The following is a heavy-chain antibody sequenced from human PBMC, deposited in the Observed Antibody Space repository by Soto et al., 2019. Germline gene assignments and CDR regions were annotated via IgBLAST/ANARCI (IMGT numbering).Heavy chain of an antibody. J-gene: IGHJ4*02. CDR1: GFTFSSYA. V-gene: IGHV3-23*01. CDR2: ISGSGGST. CDR3: AKDLRSARWQTTDY. Sequence: GGSLRLSCAASGFTFSSYAMSWVRQAPGKGLEWVSAISGSGGSTYYADSVKGRFTISRDNSKNTLYLQMNSLRAEDTAVYYCAKDLRSARWQTTDYWGQGTLVTVSS. D-gene: IGHD3-16*01.